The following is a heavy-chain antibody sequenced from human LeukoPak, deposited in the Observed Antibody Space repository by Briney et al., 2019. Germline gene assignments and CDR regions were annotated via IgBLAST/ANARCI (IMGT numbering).Heavy chain of an antibody. CDR3: ARHRYYYDSSGYYYQP. J-gene: IGHJ5*02. D-gene: IGHD3-22*01. CDR2: IYYSGST. Sequence: PSETLSLICTVSGASISSYYWSWIRQPPGKGLEWIGYIYYSGSTNYNPSLKGRVTISVDTSKNQFSLRLSSVTAADTAVYYCARHRYYYDSSGYYYQPWGQGTLVTVSS. CDR1: GASISSYY. V-gene: IGHV4-59*01.